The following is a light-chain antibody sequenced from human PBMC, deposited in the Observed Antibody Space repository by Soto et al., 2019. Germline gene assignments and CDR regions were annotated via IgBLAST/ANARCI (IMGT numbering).Light chain of an antibody. V-gene: IGLV1-44*01. CDR1: NSNIGNNK. CDR2: TSN. CDR3: ATWDDSLHGYV. J-gene: IGLJ1*01. Sequence: QSVLTQPPSASGTPGQRVTISCSGSNSNIGNNKVSWYQQLPGTAPKLLIYTSNQRPSGVPDRFSGSKSGTSASLAISGLQSEDEADYYCATWDDSLHGYVFGTGTKVTVL.